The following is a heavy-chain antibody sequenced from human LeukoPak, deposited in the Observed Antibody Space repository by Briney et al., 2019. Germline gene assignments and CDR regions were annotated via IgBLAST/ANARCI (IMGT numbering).Heavy chain of an antibody. CDR3: AKDIKWGLGY. CDR2: ISYDGSNK. Sequence: GGSLRLSCAASGITFSNAWMSWVRQAPGKGLEWVAVISYDGSNKYYADSVKGRFTISRDNSKNTLYLQMNSLRAEDTAVYYCAKDIKWGLGYWGQGTLVTVSS. CDR1: GITFSNAW. D-gene: IGHD7-27*01. V-gene: IGHV3-30*18. J-gene: IGHJ4*02.